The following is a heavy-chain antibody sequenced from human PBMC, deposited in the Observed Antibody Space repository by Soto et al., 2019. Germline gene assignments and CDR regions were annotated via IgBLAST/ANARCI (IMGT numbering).Heavy chain of an antibody. V-gene: IGHV1-18*01. CDR3: AREGGSGYSYGYRVFDY. D-gene: IGHD5-18*01. CDR2: ISAYNGNT. Sequence: ETSVKVSCTASGYTFTSYGISWVRQAPGQGLEWMGWISAYNGNTNYAQKLQGRVTMTTDTSTSTAYMELRSLRSDDTAVYYCAREGGSGYSYGYRVFDYWGQGTLVTVSS. J-gene: IGHJ4*02. CDR1: GYTFTSYG.